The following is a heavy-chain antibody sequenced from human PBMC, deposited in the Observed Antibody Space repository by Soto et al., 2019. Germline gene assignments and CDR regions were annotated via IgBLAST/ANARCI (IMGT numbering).Heavy chain of an antibody. CDR1: GGSISSGDYY. D-gene: IGHD3-10*01. J-gene: IGHJ4*02. CDR3: ASITYYYGSGRSGYFDY. Sequence: LCGGSISSGDYYWSWIRQPPGKGLEWIGYIYYSGSTYYNPSLKSRVTISVDTSKNQFSLKLSSVTAADTAVYYCASITYYYGSGRSGYFDYWGQGTLVTVSS. CDR2: IYYSGST. V-gene: IGHV4-30-4*01.